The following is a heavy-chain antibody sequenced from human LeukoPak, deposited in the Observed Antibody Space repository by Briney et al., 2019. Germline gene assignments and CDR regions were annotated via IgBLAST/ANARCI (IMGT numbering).Heavy chain of an antibody. CDR3: VREVELGLTSDGFDY. CDR1: GFTFSDCE. J-gene: IGHJ4*02. V-gene: IGHV3-48*03. CDR2: IDTSGSVP. Sequence: GGSLRLSCIISGFTFSDCEMHWVRQTSGKGLEWVAYIDTSGSVPLYANSVKGRSVISRDNAKNSLSLQMNSLRVEDTAIYYCVREVELGLTSDGFDYWGQGTAVTVSS. D-gene: IGHD1-26*01.